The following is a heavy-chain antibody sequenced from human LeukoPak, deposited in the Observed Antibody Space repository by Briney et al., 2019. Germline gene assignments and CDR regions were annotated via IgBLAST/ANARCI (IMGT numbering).Heavy chain of an antibody. Sequence: ASVKVSCKASGYTFTSYGISWVRQAPGQGLEWMGWISAYNGNTNYAQKVQGRVTMTTDTSTSTAYMQLRRMRSDGTAVYYCARTYCSGGSCSFDYWGQGTLVTVSS. V-gene: IGHV1-18*01. CDR2: ISAYNGNT. CDR3: ARTYCSGGSCSFDY. CDR1: GYTFTSYG. D-gene: IGHD2-15*01. J-gene: IGHJ4*02.